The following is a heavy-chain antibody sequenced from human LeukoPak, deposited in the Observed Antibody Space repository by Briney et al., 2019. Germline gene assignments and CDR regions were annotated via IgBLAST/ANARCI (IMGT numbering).Heavy chain of an antibody. D-gene: IGHD3-10*01. CDR1: GGSISSSNYY. V-gene: IGHV4-39*07. Sequence: KASETLSLTCTVSGGSISSSNYYWGWIRQPPGKGLEWIGEINHSGSTNYNPSLKSRVTISVDTSKNQFSLKLSSVTAADTAVYYCARATPVRTLGYYYYYMDVWGKGTTVTVSS. J-gene: IGHJ6*03. CDR2: INHSGST. CDR3: ARATPVRTLGYYYYYMDV.